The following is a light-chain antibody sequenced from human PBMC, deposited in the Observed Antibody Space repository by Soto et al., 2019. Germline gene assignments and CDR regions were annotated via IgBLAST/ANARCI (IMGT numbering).Light chain of an antibody. J-gene: IGKJ1*01. CDR3: QQYDTYSRT. CDR1: QSLSNW. V-gene: IGKV1-5*03. Sequence: DIPMTQSPSTLSASVGDRVTITCRASQSLSNWLAWYQQKPGKAPKLLIYKASSLESGVPSRFSGSGSGTEFTLTISSLQPDDFATYYCQQYDTYSRTFGQGTKVEIK. CDR2: KAS.